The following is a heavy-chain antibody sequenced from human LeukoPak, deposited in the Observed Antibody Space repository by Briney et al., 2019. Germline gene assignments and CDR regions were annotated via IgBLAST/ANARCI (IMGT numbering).Heavy chain of an antibody. CDR1: GFTFSSYS. Sequence: GGSLRLSCAASGFTFSSYSMQWVRQAPGQGLEWVSYISSGGGSIFYADSVKGRFSISRDNAKNSLYLQMNSLRDDDTAVYFCAREVRGTYLDYWGQGTLVTVSS. CDR3: AREVRGTYLDY. J-gene: IGHJ4*02. CDR2: ISSGGGSI. D-gene: IGHD4/OR15-4a*01. V-gene: IGHV3-48*02.